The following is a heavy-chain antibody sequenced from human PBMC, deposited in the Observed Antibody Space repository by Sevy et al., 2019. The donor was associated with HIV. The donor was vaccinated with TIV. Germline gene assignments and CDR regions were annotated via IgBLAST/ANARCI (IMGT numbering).Heavy chain of an antibody. J-gene: IGHJ5*02. V-gene: IGHV4-39*01. CDR1: GGSISSSSYC. Sequence: SETLSLTCSVSGGSISSSSYCWGWIRQPPGKGLEWIGSIYYTGSTYYNPSFKSGVTISVDTSKNQFSLRLSSVTAADTAVYYCARVGPGNWFDPWGQGTPVTVSS. CDR2: IYYTGST. CDR3: ARVGPGNWFDP.